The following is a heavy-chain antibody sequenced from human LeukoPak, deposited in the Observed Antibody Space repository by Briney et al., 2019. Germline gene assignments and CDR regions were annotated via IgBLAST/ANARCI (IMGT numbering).Heavy chain of an antibody. D-gene: IGHD3-10*01. Sequence: SVKVSCKASGGTFSSYAISWVRQAPGQGLEWMGGIIPIFGIANYAQKFQGRVTITTDESTSTAYMELSSLRSEDTAVYYCARDSRSLNYYGSGSYYNGFDYWGQGTLVTVSS. CDR1: GGTFSSYA. J-gene: IGHJ4*02. CDR2: IIPIFGIA. V-gene: IGHV1-69*05. CDR3: ARDSRSLNYYGSGSYYNGFDY.